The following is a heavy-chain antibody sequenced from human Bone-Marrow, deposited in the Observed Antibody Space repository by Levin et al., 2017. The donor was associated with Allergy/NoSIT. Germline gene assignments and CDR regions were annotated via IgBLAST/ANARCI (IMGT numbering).Heavy chain of an antibody. CDR1: GGSISSSNW. D-gene: IGHD3-10*01. J-gene: IGHJ6*03. CDR2: IYHSGST. Sequence: AGGSLRLSCAVSGGSISSSNWWSWVRQPPGKGLEWIGEIYHSGSTNYNPSLKSRVTISVDKSKNQFSLKLSSVTAADTAVYYCARSMVQGAHLYYYYYYYMDVWGKGTTVTVSS. CDR3: ARSMVQGAHLYYYYYYYMDV. V-gene: IGHV4-4*02.